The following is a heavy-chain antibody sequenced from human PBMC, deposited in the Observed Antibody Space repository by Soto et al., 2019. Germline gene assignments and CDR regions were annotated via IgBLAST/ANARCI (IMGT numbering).Heavy chain of an antibody. D-gene: IGHD2-2*01. V-gene: IGHV4-39*01. Sequence: SETLPLTWILSGDSISSSDYYWGWLRNAPGKWPERIGSSYNSGILHCNPSLGNRLSMSVDTSKNQFSLKLTSVTAAHLPVYYCAIQCPQWCISNSCHSNWFKRWGQGTMGT. J-gene: IGHJ5*02. CDR2: SYNSGIL. CDR3: AIQCPQWCISNSCHSNWFKR. CDR1: GDSISSSDYY.